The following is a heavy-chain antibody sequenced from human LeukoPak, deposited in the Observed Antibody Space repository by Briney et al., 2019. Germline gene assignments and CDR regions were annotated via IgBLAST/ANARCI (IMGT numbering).Heavy chain of an antibody. J-gene: IGHJ6*02. CDR3: ARDRSVWFGEFPPDDYGMDV. V-gene: IGHV4-59*01. D-gene: IGHD3-10*01. CDR1: GVSISSYY. Sequence: SETLSLTCTVSGVSISSYYWSWIRQPPGKGLEGVGCIYFSGSTNYNPSLKSRVTISVDTSNKQFSLKQRYVTAADTAAYYCARDRSVWFGEFPPDDYGMDVWGQGTTVTVSS. CDR2: IYFSGST.